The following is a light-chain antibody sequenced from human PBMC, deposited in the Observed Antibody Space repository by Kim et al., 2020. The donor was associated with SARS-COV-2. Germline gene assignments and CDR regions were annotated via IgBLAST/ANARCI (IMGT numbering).Light chain of an antibody. V-gene: IGLV1-40*01. Sequence: PGQRVTISCTGSSSNSGAGYDVHWYQQLPGTAPKLLIYGNSNRPSGVPYRFSGSKSGTSASLAITGLQAEDEADYYCQSYDSSLSVFGGGTQLTVL. CDR3: QSYDSSLSV. J-gene: IGLJ3*02. CDR2: GNS. CDR1: SSNSGAGYD.